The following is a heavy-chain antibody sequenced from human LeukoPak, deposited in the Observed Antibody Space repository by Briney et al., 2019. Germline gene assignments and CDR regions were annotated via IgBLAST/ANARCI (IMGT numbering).Heavy chain of an antibody. Sequence: SSSSYYWGWIRQPPGKGLEWVANIKQDGSMKGYVDSVKGRFTISRDNAKNSLYLQMNSLRADDTAVYFCAMIEQVVSNVEGGYWGQGTLVTVSS. J-gene: IGHJ4*02. V-gene: IGHV3-7*01. CDR3: AMIEQVVSNVEGGY. CDR2: IKQDGSMK. CDR1: SSSSYY. D-gene: IGHD6-6*01.